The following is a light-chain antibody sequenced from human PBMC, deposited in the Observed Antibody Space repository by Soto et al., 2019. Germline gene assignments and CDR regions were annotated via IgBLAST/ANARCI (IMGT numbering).Light chain of an antibody. CDR2: DAS. Sequence: AIQLTQSPSSLSASVGDRATITCRASQGISSALAWYQQKPGKAPKLLIYDASSLESGVPSRFSGSGSGTEFTLTISSLQPDDFATYYCQQYNSDWNTFGQGTKVDIK. J-gene: IGKJ2*01. CDR1: QGISSA. CDR3: QQYNSDWNT. V-gene: IGKV1-13*02.